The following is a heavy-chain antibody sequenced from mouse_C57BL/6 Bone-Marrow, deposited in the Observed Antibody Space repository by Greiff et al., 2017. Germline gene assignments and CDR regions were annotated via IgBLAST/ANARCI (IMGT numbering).Heavy chain of an antibody. Sequence: DVQLVESGEGLVKPGGSLKLSCAASGFTFSSYAMSWVRQTPEKRLEWVAYISSGGDYIYYADTVKGRFTISRDNARNTLYLQMSSLKSEDTGMYYCTRVRYYYGSSYVRYFDVWGTGTTVTVSS. J-gene: IGHJ1*03. V-gene: IGHV5-9-1*02. D-gene: IGHD1-1*01. CDR1: GFTFSSYA. CDR2: ISSGGDYI. CDR3: TRVRYYYGSSYVRYFDV.